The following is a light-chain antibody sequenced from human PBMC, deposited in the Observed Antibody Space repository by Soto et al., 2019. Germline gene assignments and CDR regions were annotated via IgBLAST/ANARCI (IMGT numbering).Light chain of an antibody. CDR1: QAIINY. V-gene: IGKV1-13*02. Sequence: AIQLTQSPSSLSASVGDRVTITCRASQAIINYLAWYQQKPGKAPKLLIYDASSLESGVPSRFSGSGSGTEFTLTISSLQPDDFATYYCQQYNGYSTWTFGQGTKVDIK. CDR3: QQYNGYSTWT. J-gene: IGKJ1*01. CDR2: DAS.